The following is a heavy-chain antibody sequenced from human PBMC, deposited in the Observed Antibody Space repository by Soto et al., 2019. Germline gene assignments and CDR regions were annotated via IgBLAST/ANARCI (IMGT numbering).Heavy chain of an antibody. CDR1: GNTFTNYY. D-gene: IGHD2-21*02. J-gene: IGHJ4*02. Sequence: QVPLMQSGAEVKKPGASVKVSCKASGNTFTNYYIHWVRQAPGQGLEWMGTINPSGGHTTYAQKFLGRVTMTRDTSTSTLYMELTSLRSEDTAVYYCARWGHVVVVTAAFDYWGQGTLVTVSS. CDR3: ARWGHVVVVTAAFDY. V-gene: IGHV1-46*01. CDR2: INPSGGHT.